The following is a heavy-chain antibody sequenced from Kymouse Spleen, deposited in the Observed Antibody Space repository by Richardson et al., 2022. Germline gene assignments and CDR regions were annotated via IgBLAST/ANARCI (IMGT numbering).Heavy chain of an antibody. J-gene: IGHJ4*02. V-gene: IGHV3-33*01. Sequence: QVQLVESGGGVVQPGRSLRLSCAASGFTFSSYGMHWVRQAPGKGLEWVAVIWYDGSNKYYADSVKGRFTISRDNSKNTLYLQMNSLRAEDTAVYYCARDESSSSGRYFDYWGQGTLVTVSS. D-gene: IGHD6-6*01. CDR1: GFTFSSYG. CDR3: ARDESSSSGRYFDY. CDR2: IWYDGSNK.